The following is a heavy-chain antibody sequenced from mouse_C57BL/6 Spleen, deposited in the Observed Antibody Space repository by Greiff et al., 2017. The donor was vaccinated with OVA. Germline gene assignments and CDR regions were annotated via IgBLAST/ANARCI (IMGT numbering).Heavy chain of an antibody. J-gene: IGHJ4*01. CDR1: GYTFTSYW. CDR3: AREGVYYDYDEQVAPYAMDY. V-gene: IGHV1-72*01. CDR2: IDPNSGGT. Sequence: VQLQEPGAELVKPGASVKLSCKASGYTFTSYWMHWVKQRPGRGLEWIGRIDPNSGGTKYNEKFKSKATLTVDKPSSTAYMQLSSLTSEDSAVYYCAREGVYYDYDEQVAPYAMDYWGQGTAVTVSS. D-gene: IGHD2-4*01.